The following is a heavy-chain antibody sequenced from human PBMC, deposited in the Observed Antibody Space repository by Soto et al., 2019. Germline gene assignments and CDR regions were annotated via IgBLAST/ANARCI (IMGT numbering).Heavy chain of an antibody. D-gene: IGHD2-15*01. J-gene: IGHJ4*02. CDR3: ARGRLGYCSGGSCYRFDY. Sequence: SETLSLTCAVYGGSFSGYYWSWIRQPPGKGLEWIGEINHSGSTNYNPSLKSRVTISVDTSKNQFSLKLSSVTAADTAVYYCARGRLGYCSGGSCYRFDYWGQGTLVTVSS. V-gene: IGHV4-34*01. CDR1: GGSFSGYY. CDR2: INHSGST.